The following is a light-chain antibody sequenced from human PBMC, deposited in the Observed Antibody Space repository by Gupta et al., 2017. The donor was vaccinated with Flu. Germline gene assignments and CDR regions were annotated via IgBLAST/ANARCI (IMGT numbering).Light chain of an antibody. CDR3: QQYGSSGT. Sequence: LTQSPGTLSLSPGERATFSCRASQSVRNSYLAWYQQKTGQAPRVLIYGASTRATGIPARFSGGGSGTDFTLTISRLEPEDFAVYYCQQYGSSGTFGGGTKVEIK. V-gene: IGKV3-20*01. CDR2: GAS. CDR1: QSVRNSY. J-gene: IGKJ4*01.